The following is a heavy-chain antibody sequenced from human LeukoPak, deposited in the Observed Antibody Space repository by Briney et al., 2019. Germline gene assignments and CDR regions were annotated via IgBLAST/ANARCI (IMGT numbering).Heavy chain of an antibody. J-gene: IGHJ4*02. D-gene: IGHD3-22*01. CDR1: GYSFASYW. Sequence: PGESLKISCKASGYSFASYWIGWVRQMPGKGLEWMGIIYPGDSDTRYGPSFQGQVTISAEKSISTAYLQWNSLKTSDTAMYYCARRPSSGYYGSHFDYWGQGTLVTVSS. V-gene: IGHV5-51*01. CDR2: IYPGDSDT. CDR3: ARRPSSGYYGSHFDY.